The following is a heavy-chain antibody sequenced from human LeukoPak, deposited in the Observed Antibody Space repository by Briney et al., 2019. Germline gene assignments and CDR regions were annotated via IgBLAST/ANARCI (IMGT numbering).Heavy chain of an antibody. CDR3: ARQTSDYGDYVGFYYYYMDV. J-gene: IGHJ6*03. D-gene: IGHD4-17*01. V-gene: IGHV4-39*01. CDR2: IYYSGST. CDR1: GGSISSSSYY. Sequence: KPSETLSLTCTVSGGSISSSSYYWGWIRQPPGKGLEWIGSIYYSGSTYYNPSLKSRVTISVDTSKNQFSLKLSSVTAADTAVYYCARQTSDYGDYVGFYYYYMDVWGKGTTVTISS.